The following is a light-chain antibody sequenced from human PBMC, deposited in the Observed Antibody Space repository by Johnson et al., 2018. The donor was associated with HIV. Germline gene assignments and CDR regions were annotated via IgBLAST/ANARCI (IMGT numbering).Light chain of an antibody. J-gene: IGLJ1*01. V-gene: IGLV1-51*02. CDR3: GTWDSSLSDYV. CDR1: TSNIGNNY. CDR2: ENN. Sequence: QSVLTQPPSVSATPGQKVTISCSGSTSNIGNNYVSWYQQLPGTAPKLLIYENNKRPSGIPDRFSGSKSDTSATLGITGLQTGDEAEYYCGTWDSSLSDYVFGTGTKVTVL.